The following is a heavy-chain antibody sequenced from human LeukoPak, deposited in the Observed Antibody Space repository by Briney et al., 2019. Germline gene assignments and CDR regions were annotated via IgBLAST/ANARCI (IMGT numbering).Heavy chain of an antibody. D-gene: IGHD4-11*01. CDR3: ARGAHSNYDAYYYYGMDV. CDR2: MNPNSGNT. V-gene: IGHV1-8*01. Sequence: ASVKVSCKASGYTFTSYDINWVRQATGQGLEWMGWMNPNSGNTGYAQKFQGRVTMTRNTSISTAYMELSSLRSEGTAVYYCARGAHSNYDAYYYYGMDVWGQGTTVTVSS. J-gene: IGHJ6*02. CDR1: GYTFTSYD.